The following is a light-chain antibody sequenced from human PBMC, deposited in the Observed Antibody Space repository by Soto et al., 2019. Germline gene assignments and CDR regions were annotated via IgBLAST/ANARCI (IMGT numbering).Light chain of an antibody. CDR3: QHYNNLPLT. J-gene: IGKJ4*01. Sequence: EVVLTQSPATLSVSPGQRVTLSCRASQSVRGNLAWYQQKPGQAPRLLIYAASTRATGIPARFSGSGFGTEFTLTISSLQSEDFAVYHCQHYNNLPLTFGGGAKVEIK. V-gene: IGKV3-15*01. CDR1: QSVRGN. CDR2: AAS.